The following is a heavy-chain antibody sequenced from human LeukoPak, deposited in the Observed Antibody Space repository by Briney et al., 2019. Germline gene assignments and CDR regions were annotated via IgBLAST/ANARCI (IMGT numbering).Heavy chain of an antibody. CDR1: GFTFDDYA. D-gene: IGHD2-2*01. CDR2: ISWNSGHI. V-gene: IGHV3-9*01. J-gene: IGHJ6*03. CDR3: AKDSNPYQILFSYFMDV. Sequence: PGGSLRLSCAASGFTFDDYAMHWVRHAPGKGLEWVSGISWNSGHIGNADSVKGRFTISRDNAKNSLYLQMNKLKADDTDLYYCAKDSNPYQILFSYFMDVWGKGTTVTVSS.